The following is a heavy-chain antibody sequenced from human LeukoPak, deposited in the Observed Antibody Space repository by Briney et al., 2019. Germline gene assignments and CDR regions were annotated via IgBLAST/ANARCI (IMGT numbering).Heavy chain of an antibody. V-gene: IGHV1-18*01. CDR3: ARVAVAGKVDY. Sequence: ASVKVSCKTSNYTFISYGMSWVRQAPGQGLEWMGWISAFNGNTNYAQKFQGRVTMTTDTSTSTGYLEVRSLRVDDTAVYYCARVAVAGKVDYWGQGTLVTVSS. CDR1: NYTFISYG. D-gene: IGHD6-19*01. CDR2: ISAFNGNT. J-gene: IGHJ4*02.